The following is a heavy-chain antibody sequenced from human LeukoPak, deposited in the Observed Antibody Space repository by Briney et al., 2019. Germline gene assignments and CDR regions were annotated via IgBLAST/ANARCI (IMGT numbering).Heavy chain of an antibody. J-gene: IGHJ5*02. D-gene: IGHD2-2*01. V-gene: IGHV3-21*06. CDR3: AKGGAGRDYAAIWHSFDT. Sequence: GGSLRLSCEASGFTFKTYAMIWVRQVPGKGLEWVCSISSTSTYIYYADSMKGRFTASRDNTENFLYLQLTSLRAEDSAVYYCAKGGAGRDYAAIWHSFDTWGQGTLVTVSS. CDR2: ISSTSTYI. CDR1: GFTFKTYA.